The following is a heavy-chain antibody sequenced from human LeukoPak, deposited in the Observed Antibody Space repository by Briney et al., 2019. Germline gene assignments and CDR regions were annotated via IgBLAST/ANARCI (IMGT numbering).Heavy chain of an antibody. CDR1: GFTFSSFA. V-gene: IGHV3-23*01. J-gene: IGHJ4*02. CDR2: ISASGSPT. D-gene: IGHD6-19*01. CDR3: ASSGWANYFDY. Sequence: GGSLRLSCAASGFTFSSFAMTWVRQAPGKRLEWVSLISASGSPTYYADSVKGRFTISRDNAKNTLYLQMNSLRAEDTAVYYCASSGWANYFDYWGQGTLVTVTS.